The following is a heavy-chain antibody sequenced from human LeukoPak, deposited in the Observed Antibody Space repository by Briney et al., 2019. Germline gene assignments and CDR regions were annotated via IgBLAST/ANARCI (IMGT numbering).Heavy chain of an antibody. V-gene: IGHV1-69*04. D-gene: IGHD2-21*02. J-gene: IGHJ4*02. Sequence: AASVKVSCKASGGTFSSYAISWVRQAPGQGLEWMGRIIPIFGIANYAQKFQGRVTITADKSTSTAYMELSSLRSEDTAVYCCARAAYCGGDCHTNFDYWGQGTLVTVSS. CDR1: GGTFSSYA. CDR2: IIPIFGIA. CDR3: ARAAYCGGDCHTNFDY.